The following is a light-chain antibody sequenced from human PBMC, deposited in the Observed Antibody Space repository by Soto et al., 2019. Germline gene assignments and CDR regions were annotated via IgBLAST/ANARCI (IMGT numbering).Light chain of an antibody. CDR1: NIESKS. J-gene: IGLJ1*01. CDR2: VDS. Sequence: SYELTQPPSVSVAPGQTARSTCGGNNIESKSVHWYQQRPGQAPVLVIYVDSDRPSGIPDRFSASTSGNTAALTISRVEAGDEADYYCQVWDTISDHYVFGSGTKVTV. V-gene: IGLV3-21*02. CDR3: QVWDTISDHYV.